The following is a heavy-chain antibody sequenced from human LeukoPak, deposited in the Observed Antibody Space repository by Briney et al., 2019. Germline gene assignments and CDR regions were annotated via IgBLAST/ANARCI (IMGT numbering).Heavy chain of an antibody. Sequence: GAPVKVSCKASGYTFANYRLSWVRQAPGQGLEWMGWISTYTGNADYAEKFQGRVTMTIDTSTSTAYMELRSLRSDDTAVYYCARDQNFGYSYGPYLDYWGQGTLVTVSS. CDR2: ISTYTGNA. CDR1: GYTFANYR. CDR3: ARDQNFGYSYGPYLDY. D-gene: IGHD5-18*01. J-gene: IGHJ4*02. V-gene: IGHV1-18*01.